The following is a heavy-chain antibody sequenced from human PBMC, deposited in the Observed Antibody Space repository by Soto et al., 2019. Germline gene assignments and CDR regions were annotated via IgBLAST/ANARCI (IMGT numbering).Heavy chain of an antibody. CDR2: ISSSSSYI. D-gene: IGHD3-22*01. CDR3: ARRSDPNYYDSSGTNSPYYYYYGMDV. Sequence: GESLKISCAASGFTFSSYSMNWVRQAPGKGLEWVSSISSSSSYIYYADSVKGRFTISRDNAKNSLYLQMNSLRAEDTAVYYCARRSDPNYYDSSGTNSPYYYYYGMDVWGQGTTVTVSS. J-gene: IGHJ6*02. V-gene: IGHV3-21*01. CDR1: GFTFSSYS.